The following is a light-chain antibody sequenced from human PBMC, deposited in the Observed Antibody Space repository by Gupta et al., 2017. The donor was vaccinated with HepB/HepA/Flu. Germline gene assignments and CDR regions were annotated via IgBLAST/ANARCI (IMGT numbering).Light chain of an antibody. V-gene: IGKV1-5*03. Sequence: DMQMTQSPSTLSASVGDRVTITCRTSQNIINWLAWYQQKPGEAPKVLIYKASNLGSGVPSRFSGSGSGTEFTLTISSRQPDDSATYYCQRYDTTRTFGQGTKVEVK. CDR1: QNIINW. CDR2: KAS. J-gene: IGKJ1*01. CDR3: QRYDTTRT.